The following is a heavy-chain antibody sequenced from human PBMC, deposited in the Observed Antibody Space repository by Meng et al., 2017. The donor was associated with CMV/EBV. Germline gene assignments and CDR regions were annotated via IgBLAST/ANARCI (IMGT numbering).Heavy chain of an antibody. CDR1: GGAFSGYY. V-gene: IGHV4-34*01. Sequence: VQLQQGGAGLLEPSEPLSPTCAVYGGAFSGYYWSWIRQPPGKGLEWIGEINHSGSTNYNPSLKSRVTISVDTSKNQFSLKLSSVTAADTAVYYCARGGIAAAGPFDYWGQGTLVHRLL. J-gene: IGHJ4*02. CDR3: ARGGIAAAGPFDY. D-gene: IGHD6-13*01. CDR2: INHSGST.